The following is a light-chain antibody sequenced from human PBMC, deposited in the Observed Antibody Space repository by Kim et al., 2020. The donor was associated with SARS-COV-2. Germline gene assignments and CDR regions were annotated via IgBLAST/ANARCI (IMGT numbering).Light chain of an antibody. Sequence: GSPGERATLSCRASQSISNNLAWYQQKPGQAPRLLIYGASTRATGIPARFSGSGSGTEFTLTISSLQSEDFAVYYCQQYSKWPPHTFGQGTKLEIK. CDR3: QQYSKWPPHT. CDR2: GAS. J-gene: IGKJ2*01. V-gene: IGKV3-15*01. CDR1: QSISNN.